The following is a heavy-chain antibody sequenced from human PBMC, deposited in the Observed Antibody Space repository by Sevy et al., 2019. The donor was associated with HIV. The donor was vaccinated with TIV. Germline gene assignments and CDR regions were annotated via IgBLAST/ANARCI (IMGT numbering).Heavy chain of an antibody. Sequence: SETLSRTCTVSGGSISSYYWSWIRQPPGKGLEWIGYIYYSGSTNYNPSLKSRVTISVDTSKNQFSLKLSSVTAADTAVYYCARDGGGGKPFDYWGQGTLVTVSS. CDR2: IYYSGST. CDR3: ARDGGGGKPFDY. J-gene: IGHJ4*02. D-gene: IGHD2-15*01. CDR1: GGSISSYY. V-gene: IGHV4-59*01.